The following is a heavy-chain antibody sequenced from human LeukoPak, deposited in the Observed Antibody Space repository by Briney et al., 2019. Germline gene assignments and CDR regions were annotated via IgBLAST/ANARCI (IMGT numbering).Heavy chain of an antibody. J-gene: IGHJ6*02. CDR1: GFTFNNAW. Sequence: QTGGSLRLSCVVSGFTFNNAWMSWVRQAPGKGLEWVSAISGSGGSTYYADSVKGRFTISRDNSKNTLYLQMNSLRAEDTAVYYCAKVPLEPAAEYYYYYGMDVWGQGTTVTVSS. D-gene: IGHD2-2*01. CDR3: AKVPLEPAAEYYYYYGMDV. V-gene: IGHV3-23*01. CDR2: ISGSGGST.